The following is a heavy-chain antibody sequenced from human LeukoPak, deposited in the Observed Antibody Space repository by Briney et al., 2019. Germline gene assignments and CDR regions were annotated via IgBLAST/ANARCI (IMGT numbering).Heavy chain of an antibody. D-gene: IGHD6-13*01. CDR3: ARDLGHSRDDY. V-gene: IGHV3-23*01. CDR1: EFTFSSYA. Sequence: GGSLRLSCAASEFTFSSYAMSWVRQAPGKGLEWVSAISGITYYADSVKGRFTISRDNSKNTLYLQMNSLRAEDTAVYYCARDLGHSRDDYWGQGTLVTVSS. J-gene: IGHJ4*02. CDR2: ISGIT.